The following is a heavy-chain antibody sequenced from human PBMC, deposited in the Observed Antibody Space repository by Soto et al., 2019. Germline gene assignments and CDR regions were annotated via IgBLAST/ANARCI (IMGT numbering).Heavy chain of an antibody. V-gene: IGHV3-23*01. CDR3: ARSQGYYDY. D-gene: IGHD3-22*01. CDR2: ITHTSADP. J-gene: IGHJ4*02. CDR1: GLTLSNSG. Sequence: GGSLRLSCAASGLTLSNSGIVWVRQAPGKGLEWVSGITHTSADPSYADSVKGRFTISRDNSKNTVSLQLNSLRAEDTAVYFCARSQGYYDYWGQGTLVTVSS.